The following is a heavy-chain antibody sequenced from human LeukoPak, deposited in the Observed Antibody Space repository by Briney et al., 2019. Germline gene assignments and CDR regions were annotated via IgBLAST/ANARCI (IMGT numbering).Heavy chain of an antibody. D-gene: IGHD3-10*01. CDR2: IYWDDDK. V-gene: IGHV2-5*02. CDR1: GFSLSTSGVG. CDR3: AHRLALRGVIPDAFDI. Sequence: SGPTLVNPTQTLTLTCTFSGFSLSTSGVGVGWIRQPPGKALEWLALIYWDDDKRYSPSLKSRLTITKDTSKNQVVLTMTNMDPVDTATYYCAHRLALRGVIPDAFDIWGQGTMVTVSS. J-gene: IGHJ3*02.